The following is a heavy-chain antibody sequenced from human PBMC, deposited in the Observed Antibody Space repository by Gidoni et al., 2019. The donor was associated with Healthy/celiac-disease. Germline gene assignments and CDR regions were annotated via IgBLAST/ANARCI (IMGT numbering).Heavy chain of an antibody. CDR3: ARTPTSAGAFDI. V-gene: IGHV1-69*04. Sequence: QVQLLQSGAEVKTPGSSVNVSCKPSGGTFSSYAITRVRQAPGQGLEWLGRIIPILGIANYAQKFQGRVTITADKSTSTAYMELSSLRSEDTAVYYCARTPTSAGAFDIWGQGTMVTVSS. CDR2: IIPILGIA. J-gene: IGHJ3*02. CDR1: GGTFSSYA.